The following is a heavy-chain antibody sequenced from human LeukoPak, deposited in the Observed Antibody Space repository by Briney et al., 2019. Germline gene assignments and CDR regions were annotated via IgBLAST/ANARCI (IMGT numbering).Heavy chain of an antibody. CDR2: INPNSGGT. Sequence: EASVKVSCKASGYTFTGYYMHWVRQAPGQGLEWMGRINPNSGGTNYAQKFQGRVTMTRDTSISTAYMELSRLRSDDTAVCYCARDHKEDYYDSSGSKYFQHWGQGTLVTVSS. D-gene: IGHD3-22*01. V-gene: IGHV1-2*06. CDR3: ARDHKEDYYDSSGSKYFQH. J-gene: IGHJ1*01. CDR1: GYTFTGYY.